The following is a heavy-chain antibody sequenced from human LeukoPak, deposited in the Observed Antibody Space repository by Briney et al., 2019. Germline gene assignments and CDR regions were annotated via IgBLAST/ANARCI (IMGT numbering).Heavy chain of an antibody. D-gene: IGHD4-17*01. V-gene: IGHV3-21*01. CDR2: ISSSSSYI. Sequence: GGSLRLSCAASGFTFSSYSMNWVRQAPGKGLEWVSSISSSSSYIHYADSVKGRFTISRDNAKNSLYLQMNSLRAEDTAVYYCARDLSWVTTSLGALDIWGQGIMVTVSS. CDR3: ARDLSWVTTSLGALDI. J-gene: IGHJ3*02. CDR1: GFTFSSYS.